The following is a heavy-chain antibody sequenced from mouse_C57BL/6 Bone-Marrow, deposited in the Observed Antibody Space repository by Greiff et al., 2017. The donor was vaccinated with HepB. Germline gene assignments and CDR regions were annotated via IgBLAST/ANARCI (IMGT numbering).Heavy chain of an antibody. J-gene: IGHJ3*01. Sequence: VQVVESGAELARPGASVKLSCKASGYTFTSYGISWVKQRTGQGLEWIGEIYPRSGNTYYNEKFKGKATLTADKSYSTAYMELRSLTSEDSAVYFCARGIYDGYYFAYWGQGTLVTVSA. CDR2: IYPRSGNT. CDR1: GYTFTSYG. CDR3: ARGIYDGYYFAY. V-gene: IGHV1-81*01. D-gene: IGHD2-3*01.